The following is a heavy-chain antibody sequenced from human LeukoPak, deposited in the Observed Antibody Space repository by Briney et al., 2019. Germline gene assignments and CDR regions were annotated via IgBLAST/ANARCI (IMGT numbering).Heavy chain of an antibody. J-gene: IGHJ3*02. CDR2: INPNSGGT. D-gene: IGHD3-22*01. V-gene: IGHV1-2*02. Sequence: ASVKVSCKASGYTFTGYYIHWVRQAPGQGLEWMGWINPNSGGTNYAQKFQGRVTMTRDTSISTAYMELSRLRSDDTAVYYCAREFYYYDSSGPNDAFDIWGQGTMVTVSS. CDR1: GYTFTGYY. CDR3: AREFYYYDSSGPNDAFDI.